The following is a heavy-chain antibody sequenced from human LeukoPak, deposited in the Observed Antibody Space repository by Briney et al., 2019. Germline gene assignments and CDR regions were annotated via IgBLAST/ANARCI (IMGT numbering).Heavy chain of an antibody. V-gene: IGHV4-38-2*01. Sequence: SETLSLTCAVSDFSISSGYYWGWIRQPPGKGLEWIGSIYHSGSTYYNPSLRSRVTISVDTSKNQFSLKPSSVTAADTAVYYCARSLSYISGTYYNFDYWGQGTLVTVSS. CDR1: DFSISSGYY. D-gene: IGHD3-10*01. J-gene: IGHJ4*02. CDR2: IYHSGST. CDR3: ARSLSYISGTYYNFDY.